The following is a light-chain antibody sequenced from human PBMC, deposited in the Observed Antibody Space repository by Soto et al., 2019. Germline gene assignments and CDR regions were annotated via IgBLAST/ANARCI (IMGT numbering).Light chain of an antibody. CDR2: AND. J-gene: IGLJ1*01. CDR3: QSYAGSRRADV. CDR1: RSNIGTGYD. Sequence: QSVLPQPPSVSGAPGQSVTISCTGSRSNIGTGYDVHWFQQLPGTAPKLLIYANDKRPSGGPDRFSGAKSGTSASLAITGLQAEDEPDYYCQSYAGSRRADVFGTGTKLTVL. V-gene: IGLV1-40*01.